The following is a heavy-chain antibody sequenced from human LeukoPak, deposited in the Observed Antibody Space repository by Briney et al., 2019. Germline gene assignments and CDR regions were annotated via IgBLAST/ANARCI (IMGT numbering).Heavy chain of an antibody. CDR1: GFTFSSYT. CDR3: AKDPTHGWGFEN. D-gene: IGHD6-19*01. J-gene: IGHJ4*02. Sequence: GGSLRLSCVASGFTFSSYTMNWVRQAPGKGLEWVAFIQNDASKKYYADSVKGRFTISRDNSKNTLYLQLNSLRAEDTAVYYCAKDPTHGWGFENWGQGTLVTVSS. V-gene: IGHV3-30*02. CDR2: IQNDASKK.